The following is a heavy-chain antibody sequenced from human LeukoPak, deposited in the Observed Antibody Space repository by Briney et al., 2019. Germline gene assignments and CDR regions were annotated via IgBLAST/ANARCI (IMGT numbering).Heavy chain of an antibody. Sequence: SETLPLTCTVSGDSISSYYWSWIRQPPGKGLEWIGYIYYSGSTNYNPSLKSRVTISVDSSKNQFSLKLSSVTAADTAVYYCARQKDYYDSSGYHNTWFDPWGQGILVTVSS. CDR3: ARQKDYYDSSGYHNTWFDP. J-gene: IGHJ5*02. D-gene: IGHD3-22*01. CDR1: GDSISSYY. V-gene: IGHV4-59*08. CDR2: IYYSGST.